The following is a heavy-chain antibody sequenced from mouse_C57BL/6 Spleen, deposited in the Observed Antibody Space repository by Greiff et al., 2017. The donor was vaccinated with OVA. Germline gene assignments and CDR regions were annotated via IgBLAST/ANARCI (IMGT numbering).Heavy chain of an antibody. CDR3: ARWGYFDV. Sequence: VQLQQSGAELVRPGASVKLSCKASGYTFTDYYINWVKQRPGQGLEWIARIYPGSGNTYYNEKFKGKATLTAEKSSSTAYMQLSSLTSEDAAVYFCARWGYFDVWGTGTTVTVSS. V-gene: IGHV1-76*01. CDR1: GYTFTDYY. CDR2: IYPGSGNT. J-gene: IGHJ1*03.